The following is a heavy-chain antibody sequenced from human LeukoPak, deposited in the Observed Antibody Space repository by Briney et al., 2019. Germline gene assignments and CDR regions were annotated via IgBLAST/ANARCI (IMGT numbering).Heavy chain of an antibody. CDR3: AKDSAPVLRYFDWLSMLDY. Sequence: GGSLRLSCAASGFTFSSYAMSWVRQAPGKGLEWVSAISGSGGSTYYADSVKGRFTISRDNSKNTLYLQMNSLRAEDTAVCYCAKDSAPVLRYFDWLSMLDYWGQGTLVTVSS. CDR2: ISGSGGST. D-gene: IGHD3-9*01. J-gene: IGHJ4*02. CDR1: GFTFSSYA. V-gene: IGHV3-23*01.